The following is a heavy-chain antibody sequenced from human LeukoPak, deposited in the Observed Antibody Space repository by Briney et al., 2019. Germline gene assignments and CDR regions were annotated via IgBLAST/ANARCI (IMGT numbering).Heavy chain of an antibody. D-gene: IGHD6-6*01. CDR2: MNPNSGNT. CDR3: ARGIKYSSRRNYFDY. CDR1: GYTFTSYD. Sequence: ASEKVSCKASGYTFTSYDINWVRQATGQGLEWMGWMNPNSGNTGYAQKFQGRVTMTRNTSISTAYMELSSLRSEDTAVYYCARGIKYSSRRNYFDYWGQGTLVTVSS. V-gene: IGHV1-8*01. J-gene: IGHJ4*02.